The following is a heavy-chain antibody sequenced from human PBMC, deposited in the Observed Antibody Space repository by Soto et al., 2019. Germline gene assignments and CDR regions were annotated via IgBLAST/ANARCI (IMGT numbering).Heavy chain of an antibody. V-gene: IGHV5-51*01. CDR1: GYSFTSYC. D-gene: IGHD2-15*01. CDR3: ARRVDCSGGSCSYYYYYGMDV. CDR2: IYPGDSDT. J-gene: IGHJ6*02. Sequence: PGESLKISCKGSGYSFTSYCIGWVRQMPGKGLEWMGIIYPGDSDTRYSPSFQGQVTISADKSISTAYLQWSSLKASDTAMYYCARRVDCSGGSCSYYYYYGMDVWGQGTTVTVSS.